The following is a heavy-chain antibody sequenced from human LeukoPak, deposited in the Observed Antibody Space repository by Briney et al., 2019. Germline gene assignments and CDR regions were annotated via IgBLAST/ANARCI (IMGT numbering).Heavy chain of an antibody. Sequence: PGGSLRLSCTASGFKFSSFSMNWARQAPGKGLEWLSYISSTSSATYYADSVKGRFTISRDNAKNSLYLQIDSLRAEDTAIYYCARVIGSYGDSAYWGQGTLVTVSS. CDR1: GFKFSSFS. CDR3: ARVIGSYGDSAY. J-gene: IGHJ4*02. CDR2: ISSTSSAT. V-gene: IGHV3-48*04. D-gene: IGHD3-16*01.